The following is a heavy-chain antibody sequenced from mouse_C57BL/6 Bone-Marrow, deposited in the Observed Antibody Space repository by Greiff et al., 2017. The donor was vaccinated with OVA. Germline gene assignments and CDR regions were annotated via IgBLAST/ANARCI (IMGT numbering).Heavy chain of an antibody. J-gene: IGHJ1*03. CDR3: ARNWDWYFDV. V-gene: IGHV1-63*01. Sequence: QVQLQQSGAELVRPGTSVKMSCKASGYTFTNYWIGWAKQRPGHGLEWIGDIYPGGGYTNDNEKFKGKATLTADKSSSTAYMQFSSLTSEDSAIYYCARNWDWYFDVWGTGTTVTVSS. CDR2: IYPGGGYT. CDR1: GYTFTNYW. D-gene: IGHD4-1*01.